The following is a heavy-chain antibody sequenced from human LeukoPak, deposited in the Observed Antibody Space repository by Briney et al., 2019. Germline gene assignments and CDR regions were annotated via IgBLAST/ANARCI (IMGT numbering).Heavy chain of an antibody. CDR2: INHSGST. CDR3: AASRYCSSTSCYMGRHRDAFDI. J-gene: IGHJ3*02. V-gene: IGHV4-34*01. Sequence: PETLSLTCAVYGGSFSGYYWSWIRQPPGKGLEWIGEINHSGSTNYNPSLKSRVTISVDTSKNQFSLKLSSVTAADTAVYYCAASRYCSSTSCYMGRHRDAFDIWGQGTMVTVSS. CDR1: GGSFSGYY. D-gene: IGHD2-2*02.